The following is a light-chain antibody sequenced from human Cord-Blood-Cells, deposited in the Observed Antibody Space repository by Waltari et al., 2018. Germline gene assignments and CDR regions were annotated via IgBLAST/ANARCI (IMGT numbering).Light chain of an antibody. Sequence: QSALTQPASVSGSPGQSITISCTGTSSDVGGYNYVSWYQQHPGKAPKLMIYDVSKRPAGVSNRFSCSKSGNTASLTISGLQAEDEADYYCSSYTSSSTFVFGGGTKLTVL. V-gene: IGLV2-14*01. CDR3: SSYTSSSTFV. CDR1: SSDVGGYNY. CDR2: DVS. J-gene: IGLJ3*02.